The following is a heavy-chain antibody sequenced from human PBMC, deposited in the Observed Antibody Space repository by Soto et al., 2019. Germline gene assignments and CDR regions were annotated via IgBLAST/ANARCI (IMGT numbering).Heavy chain of an antibody. D-gene: IGHD3-10*01. Sequence: PFETLSLTCAVYGGSFSGYYWSWIRQPPGKGLEWIGEINHSGSTNYNPSLKSRVTISVDTSKNQFSLKLSSVTAADTAVYYCAREYYYGSGSYWFWFDPWGQGTLVTVSS. CDR1: GGSFSGYY. V-gene: IGHV4-34*01. CDR2: INHSGST. J-gene: IGHJ5*02. CDR3: AREYYYGSGSYWFWFDP.